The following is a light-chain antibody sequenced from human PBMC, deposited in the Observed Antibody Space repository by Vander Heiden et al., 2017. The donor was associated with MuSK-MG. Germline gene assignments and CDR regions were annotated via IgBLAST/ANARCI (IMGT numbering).Light chain of an antibody. CDR3: QQSYCTLGIT. Sequence: DIQMTQSPSSLSASVGDRVTITCRASQSISSYLNWYQQKPGKAPKLLIYAASSLQSGVPSRFSGSGSGTDFTLTISSLQPEDFATYYCQQSYCTLGITFGQGTRLEIK. CDR2: AAS. J-gene: IGKJ5*01. V-gene: IGKV1-39*01. CDR1: QSISSY.